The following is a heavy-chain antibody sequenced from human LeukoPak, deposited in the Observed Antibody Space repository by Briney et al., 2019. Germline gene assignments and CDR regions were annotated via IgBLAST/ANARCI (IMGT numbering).Heavy chain of an antibody. J-gene: IGHJ4*02. CDR1: GFTFSNYS. D-gene: IGHD2-15*01. V-gene: IGHV3-21*01. CDR2: ISSSGSYR. CDR3: AREQAFGVVVAATYYFDY. Sequence: KTGGSLRLSCAASGFTFSNYSMNWVRQAPGKGLEWVSSISSSGSYRYYADSVKGRFTMSRDNANNSLYLQMNSLRDEDTAWYYCAREQAFGVVVAATYYFDYWGQGTLVTVSS.